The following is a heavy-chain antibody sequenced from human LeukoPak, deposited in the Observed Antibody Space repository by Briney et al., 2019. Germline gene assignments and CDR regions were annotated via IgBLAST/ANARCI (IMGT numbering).Heavy chain of an antibody. V-gene: IGHV3-21*01. D-gene: IGHD3-22*01. Sequence: GGSLRLSCAASGFTFSSYSMNWVRQAPGKGLEWVSSISSSSSYIYYADSVKGRFTISRDNAKNSLYLQMNSLRAEVTAVYYCASYDSSGYYPPSDYWGQGTLVTVSS. CDR3: ASYDSSGYYPPSDY. J-gene: IGHJ4*02. CDR1: GFTFSSYS. CDR2: ISSSSSYI.